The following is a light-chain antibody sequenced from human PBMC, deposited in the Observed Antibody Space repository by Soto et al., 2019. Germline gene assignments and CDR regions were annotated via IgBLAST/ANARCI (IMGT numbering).Light chain of an antibody. Sequence: IEVTQSPSSLAASLGDRVTITCRASQTIGTYVNWYRQNSGAAPELLIYDASTLPSGVPSRFSGVASGTDFTLTISRLQLDDLATCFCQQSYNTPLPVGQGIKVEIK. CDR3: QQSYNTPLP. CDR2: DAS. J-gene: IGKJ1*01. V-gene: IGKV1-39*01. CDR1: QTIGTY.